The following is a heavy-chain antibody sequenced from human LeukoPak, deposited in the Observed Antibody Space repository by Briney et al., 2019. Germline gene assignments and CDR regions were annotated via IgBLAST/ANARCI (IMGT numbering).Heavy chain of an antibody. J-gene: IGHJ4*02. CDR2: INHSGST. CDR3: ARGWNGAPFDY. V-gene: IGHV4-39*07. Sequence: SETLSLTCTVSGGSISSGGYYWSWIRQPPGKGLEWIGEINHSGSTNYNPSLKSRVTISVDTSKNQFSLKLSSVTAADTAVYYCARGWNGAPFDYWGQGTLVTVSS. CDR1: GGSISSGGYY. D-gene: IGHD1-1*01.